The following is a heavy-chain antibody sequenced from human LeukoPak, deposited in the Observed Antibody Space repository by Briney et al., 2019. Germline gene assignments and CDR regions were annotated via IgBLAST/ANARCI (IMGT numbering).Heavy chain of an antibody. CDR1: GYTFTGYY. V-gene: IGHV1-2*02. J-gene: IGHJ5*02. D-gene: IGHD6-13*01. CDR2: INPNSGGT. Sequence: GASVKVTCKASGYTFTGYYMHWVRQAPGQGLEWMGWINPNSGGTNYAQKFQGRVTMTRDTSISTAYMELSRLRSDDTAVYYCARVFHGGAAAGTKPLLDPWGQGTLVTVSS. CDR3: ARVFHGGAAAGTKPLLDP.